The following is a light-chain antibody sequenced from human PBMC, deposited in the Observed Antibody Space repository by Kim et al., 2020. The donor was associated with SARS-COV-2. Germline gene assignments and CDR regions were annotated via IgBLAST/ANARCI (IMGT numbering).Light chain of an antibody. CDR1: SGHNNYA. V-gene: IGLV4-69*01. CDR2: VNSDGSH. CDR3: QTWGPGIRV. Sequence: ASVKLTCTLSSGHNNYAVAWHQQQADKGPRYLMKVNSDGSHTKGDGIPDRFSGSSSGAERYLTISSLQSEDEADYYCQTWGPGIRVFGGGTQLTVL. J-gene: IGLJ3*02.